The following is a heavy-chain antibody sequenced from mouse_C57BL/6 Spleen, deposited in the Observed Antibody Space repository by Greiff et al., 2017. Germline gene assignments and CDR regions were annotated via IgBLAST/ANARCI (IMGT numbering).Heavy chain of an antibody. V-gene: IGHV1-80*01. CDR3: ARRGYGSSYGGFAY. D-gene: IGHD1-1*01. CDR2: IYPGDGDT. J-gene: IGHJ3*01. CDR1: GYAFSSYW. Sequence: QVQLQQSVAELVKPGASVKISCKASGYAFSSYWMNWVKQRPGKGLEWIGQIYPGDGDTNYNGKFKGKATLTADKSSSTAYMQLSSLTSEDSAVSFCARRGYGSSYGGFAYWGQGTLVTVSA.